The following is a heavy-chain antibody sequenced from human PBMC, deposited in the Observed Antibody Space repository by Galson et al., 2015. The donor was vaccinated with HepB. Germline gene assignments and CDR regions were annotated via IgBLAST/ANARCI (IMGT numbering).Heavy chain of an antibody. CDR1: GFTFSSYW. J-gene: IGHJ3*02. Sequence: SLRLSCAASGFTFSSYWMSWVRQAPGKGLEWVANIKQDGSEKYYVDSVKGRFTISRDNAKNSLYLQMNSLRAEDTAVYYCARLYSSSAFTTYDAFDIWGQGTMVTVSS. CDR2: IKQDGSEK. D-gene: IGHD6-6*01. CDR3: ARLYSSSAFTTYDAFDI. V-gene: IGHV3-7*01.